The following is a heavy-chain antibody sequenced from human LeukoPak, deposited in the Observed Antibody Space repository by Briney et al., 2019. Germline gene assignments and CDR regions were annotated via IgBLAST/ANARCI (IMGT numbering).Heavy chain of an antibody. CDR3: ASGLETAGTRRLY. D-gene: IGHD5-18*01. CDR2: IRYTGAYK. J-gene: IGHJ4*02. V-gene: IGHV3-30*02. Sequence: GGSLRLSCAASGFIFSSYSMLWVRQAPGKGLEWVAFIRYTGAYKYYADSLKGRFTISRDNAKNTLYLQMNSLRAEDTAVYYCASGLETAGTRRLYWGQGTLVTVSS. CDR1: GFIFSSYS.